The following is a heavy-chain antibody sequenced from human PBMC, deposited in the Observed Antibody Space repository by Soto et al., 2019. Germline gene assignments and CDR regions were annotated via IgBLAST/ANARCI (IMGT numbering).Heavy chain of an antibody. D-gene: IGHD1-26*01. J-gene: IGHJ4*02. CDR2: ISSLSSPR. Sequence: GGSLRLSCAASGFTFGAYSMNWVRQAPGKGLEWISYISSLSSPRYYAESVEGRFIISRNNAKNSLYLQMNSLRDEDTAVYFCVREDILGARSFDYWGQGTLVTVSS. V-gene: IGHV3-48*02. CDR3: VREDILGARSFDY. CDR1: GFTFGAYS.